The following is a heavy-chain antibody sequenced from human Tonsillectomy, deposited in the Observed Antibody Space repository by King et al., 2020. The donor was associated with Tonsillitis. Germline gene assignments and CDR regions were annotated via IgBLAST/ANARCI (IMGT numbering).Heavy chain of an antibody. V-gene: IGHV1-2*02. Sequence: QEQLVQSGAEVKKPGASVKVSCKASGYTFTGYYMHWVRQAPGQGLEWMGWINPNSGGTNYAQKFQGRVTMTRETSISTAYMELSRLRSDETAVYYCASLGYCSSTSCYLGYYMDVWGKGTTVTVSS. CDR2: INPNSGGT. CDR1: GYTFTGYY. CDR3: ASLGYCSSTSCYLGYYMDV. D-gene: IGHD2-2*01. J-gene: IGHJ6*03.